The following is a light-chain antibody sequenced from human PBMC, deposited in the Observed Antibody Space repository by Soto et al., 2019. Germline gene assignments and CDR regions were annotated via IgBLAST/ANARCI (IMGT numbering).Light chain of an antibody. CDR3: NAFITSTTLVV. J-gene: IGLJ2*01. V-gene: IGLV2-14*01. CDR2: EVN. Sequence: QSALTQPASVSGSPGQSITISCTGASSDVGGYNYVSWYQQRPGKAPKLMVYEVNNRPSGVSNRFYASKSGNTASLTISGLQAEDEGYYYCNAFITSTTLVVFGGGTKLTVL. CDR1: SSDVGGYNY.